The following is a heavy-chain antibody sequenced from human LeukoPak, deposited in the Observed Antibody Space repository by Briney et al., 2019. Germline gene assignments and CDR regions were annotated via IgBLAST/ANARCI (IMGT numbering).Heavy chain of an antibody. CDR3: ARWQGQD. Sequence: AGGSLRLSCAASGFTVSSNYMSWVRQAPGKGLEWVSVIYSGGSTYYADSVKGRFTISRDSAKNTLYLQMNSLIAEDTAVYYCARWQGQDWGQGTLVTVSS. CDR2: IYSGGST. CDR1: GFTVSSNY. D-gene: IGHD5-12*01. V-gene: IGHV3-66*01. J-gene: IGHJ4*02.